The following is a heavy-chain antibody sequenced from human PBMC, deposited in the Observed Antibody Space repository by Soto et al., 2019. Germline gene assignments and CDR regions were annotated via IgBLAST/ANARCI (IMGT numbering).Heavy chain of an antibody. CDR1: GFTVKNYQ. CDR3: AKNQGVELVPLATVDWFDP. V-gene: IGHV3-53*01. D-gene: IGHD1-26*01. Sequence: PGGSLRLSCAASGFTVKNYQVNWVRQAPGKGLEWVSVIYSGGVTYYPGSVKGRFTIIRDTSRNSVYLELNNLSAEDTAVYHCAKNQGVELVPLATVDWFDPWGQGSVVTVSS. CDR2: IYSGGVT. J-gene: IGHJ5*02.